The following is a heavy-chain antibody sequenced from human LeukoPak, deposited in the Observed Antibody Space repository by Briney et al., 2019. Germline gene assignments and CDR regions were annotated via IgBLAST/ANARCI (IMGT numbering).Heavy chain of an antibody. V-gene: IGHV3-11*01. CDR3: ARDPRGYSYGIHYYYGMDV. CDR1: GFTFSDYY. J-gene: IGHJ6*02. Sequence: GGSLRLSCAASGFTFSDYYMSWIRQAPGKGLEWVSYISSSGSTIYYADSVKGRFTISRDNAKNSLYLQMNSLRAEDTAVYYCARDPRGYSYGIHYYYGMDVWGQGTTVTVSS. CDR2: ISSSGSTI. D-gene: IGHD5-18*01.